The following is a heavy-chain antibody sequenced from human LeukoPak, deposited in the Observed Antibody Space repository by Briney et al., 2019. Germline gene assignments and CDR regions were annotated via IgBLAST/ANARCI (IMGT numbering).Heavy chain of an antibody. J-gene: IGHJ4*02. CDR2: ISGSGSTI. V-gene: IGHV3-48*01. D-gene: IGHD3-3*01. CDR3: AKRNTILGAYFFDY. Sequence: GGSLRLSCVASGFTFTTSSMNWVRQAPGKGLELVSYISGSGSTIYYADSVKGRFTISRDNAKNSLYLQMNSLRAEDTAVYYCAKRNTILGAYFFDYWGQGTLVTVSS. CDR1: GFTFTTSS.